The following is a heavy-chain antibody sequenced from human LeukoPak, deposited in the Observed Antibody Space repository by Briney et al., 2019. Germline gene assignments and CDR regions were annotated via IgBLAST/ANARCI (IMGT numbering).Heavy chain of an antibody. CDR3: ARDWNFAIDY. V-gene: IGHV3-30*02. J-gene: IGHJ4*02. Sequence: PGGSLRLSCAASGFTFSNYGMHWVRQAPGKGLEWVAYIRYDGSNKYHADSVKGRFTTSRDNANNSLYLQMNSLRAEDTAVYYCARDWNFAIDYWGQGTLVTVSS. CDR1: GFTFSNYG. CDR2: IRYDGSNK. D-gene: IGHD1-7*01.